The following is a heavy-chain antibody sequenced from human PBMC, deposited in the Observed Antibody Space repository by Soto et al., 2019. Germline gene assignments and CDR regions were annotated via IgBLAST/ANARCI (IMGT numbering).Heavy chain of an antibody. CDR3: VRDDKWFGGSSIT. CDR1: GFTFSSYV. J-gene: IGHJ5*02. Sequence: GGSLRLSCSASGFTFSSYVMHWVRQAPGKGLESVSTISNNGGITDYADSVKGRYIISRDNSKSTLYLQMSSLRPEDTAVYYCVRDDKWFGGSSITWGQGTLVTVSS. V-gene: IGHV3-64D*08. CDR2: ISNNGGIT. D-gene: IGHD3-10*01.